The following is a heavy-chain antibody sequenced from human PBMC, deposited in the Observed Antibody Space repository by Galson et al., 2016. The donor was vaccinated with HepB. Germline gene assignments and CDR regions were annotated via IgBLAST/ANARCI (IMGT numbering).Heavy chain of an antibody. CDR3: ARHRMVTTGTNWVDP. J-gene: IGHJ5*02. D-gene: IGHD4-17*01. Sequence: QSGAEVKKPGESLKISCKGSGYTFTNHWIGWVRQMPGKGLEWMGIIYPGDSDTRYSPSFQGQVTISADKSISTAYLQWSSLKASDTAMYYCARHRMVTTGTNWVDPWGQGTLVTVSS. CDR1: GYTFTNHW. CDR2: IYPGDSDT. V-gene: IGHV5-51*01.